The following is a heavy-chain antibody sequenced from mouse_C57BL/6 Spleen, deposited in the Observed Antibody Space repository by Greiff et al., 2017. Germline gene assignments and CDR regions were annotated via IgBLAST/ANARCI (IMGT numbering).Heavy chain of an antibody. CDR3: ARSPDYYGSSYRDY. V-gene: IGHV1-75*01. CDR1: GYTFTDYY. Sequence: QVQLQQSGPELVKPGASVKISCKASGYTFTDYYINWVKQRPGQGLEWIGWIFPGSGSTYYNEKFKGKATLTVDKSSSTADMLLSTLTSEDSAVYFCARSPDYYGSSYRDYWGQGTTRTVSS. J-gene: IGHJ2*01. CDR2: IFPGSGST. D-gene: IGHD1-1*01.